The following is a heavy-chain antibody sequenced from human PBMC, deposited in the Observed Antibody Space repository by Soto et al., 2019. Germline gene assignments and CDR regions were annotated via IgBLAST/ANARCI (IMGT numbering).Heavy chain of an antibody. CDR2: VTCEGTEI. J-gene: IGHJ4*02. V-gene: IGHV3-30*18. CDR1: GFTFSDCC. D-gene: IGHD6-25*01. Sequence: QVQLVESGGGVVQPGRSLRLSCAASGFTFSDCCMHWVRQAPGKGLEWVAVVTCEGTEIHYADSVRGRFTISRDNSKNMVYLQIDSLRVEDTAVSYCVKEQSSGYWRTADYWGQGTLITVSS. CDR3: VKEQSSGYWRTADY.